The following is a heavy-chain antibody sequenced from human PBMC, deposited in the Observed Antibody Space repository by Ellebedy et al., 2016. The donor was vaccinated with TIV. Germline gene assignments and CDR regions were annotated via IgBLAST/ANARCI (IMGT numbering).Heavy chain of an antibody. Sequence: SGPTLVNPTATLKLTCTFSGFSLRTSGMCVNWIRQPPGEALEWLARIDWDDDKFYNTSLRARLAISKDSSKNQVVLTVTNMDPVDTATYYCAGGRSSGWAFDYWGQGTLVTVSS. V-gene: IGHV2-70*17. D-gene: IGHD6-19*01. J-gene: IGHJ4*01. CDR1: GFSLRTSGMC. CDR2: IDWDDDK. CDR3: AGGRSSGWAFDY.